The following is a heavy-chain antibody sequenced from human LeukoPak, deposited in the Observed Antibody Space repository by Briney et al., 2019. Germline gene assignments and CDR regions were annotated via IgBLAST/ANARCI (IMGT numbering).Heavy chain of an antibody. V-gene: IGHV4-61*08. J-gene: IGHJ6*02. CDR1: GGSISSGGYY. Sequence: SETLSLTCTVSGGSISSGGYYWSWIRQHPGKGLEWIGYIYYGGSTNYNPSLKSRVTISVDTSKNQFSLKLSSVTAADTAVYYCARGSLERVTRYYYGMDVWGQGTTVTVSS. CDR3: ARGSLERVTRYYYGMDV. CDR2: IYYGGST. D-gene: IGHD4-11*01.